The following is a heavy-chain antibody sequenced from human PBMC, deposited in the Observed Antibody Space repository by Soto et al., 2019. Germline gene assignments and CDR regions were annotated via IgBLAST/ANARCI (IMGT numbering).Heavy chain of an antibody. Sequence: QVQLVQSGGGVVQPGGSLRLSCAASGFTFSSYGMHWVRQAPGKGLEWVAVIWYDGRKIYYADSVKGRFTISRDNSKITLYLQMNSLRAEDTAVYYCARPLEQHQLGFGMDVWGQGSPVTVSS. V-gene: IGHV3-33*01. CDR1: GFTFSSYG. J-gene: IGHJ6*01. CDR2: IWYDGRKI. D-gene: IGHD6-13*01. CDR3: ARPLEQHQLGFGMDV.